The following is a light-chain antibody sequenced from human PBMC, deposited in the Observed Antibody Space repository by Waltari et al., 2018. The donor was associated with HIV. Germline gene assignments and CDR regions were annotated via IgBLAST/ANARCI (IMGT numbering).Light chain of an antibody. CDR1: TSNVGSNF. CDR3: ATWDGSLGGAYV. Sequence: QSVLTQPPSASGTPGQRVTISCSGTTSNVGSNFVSWYQQLPGTALKLLIYRDNRRPSGVPDRFSGSKSGASASLAISGLRSEDEGDYYCATWDGSLGGAYVFGAGTKVSVL. V-gene: IGLV1-47*01. J-gene: IGLJ1*01. CDR2: RDN.